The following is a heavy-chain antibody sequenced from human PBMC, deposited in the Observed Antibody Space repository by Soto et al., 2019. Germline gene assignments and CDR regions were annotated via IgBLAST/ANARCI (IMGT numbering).Heavy chain of an antibody. J-gene: IGHJ1*01. CDR3: AHRTYYYGSGHVFQH. CDR1: GFSLSTRGEG. Sequence: QITLKESGPTLVKPTQTLTLTCNFSGFSLSTRGEGVGWIRQPPGKALEWLALSYWNGDKRYSPFLKGRLTITKGTSEEQVVLTMTNMDPVDTATYYCAHRTYYYGSGHVFQHWGQGTLVTVSS. V-gene: IGHV2-5*01. D-gene: IGHD3-10*01. CDR2: SYWNGDK.